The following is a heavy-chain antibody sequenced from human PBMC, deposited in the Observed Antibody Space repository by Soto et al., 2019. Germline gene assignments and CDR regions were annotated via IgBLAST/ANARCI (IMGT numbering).Heavy chain of an antibody. D-gene: IGHD3-3*01. V-gene: IGHV1-18*01. Sequence: ASVKVSCKASGYTFTSYGISWVRQAPGQGLEWMGWISAYNGNTNYAQKFQGRVTITADESTSTAYMELSSLRSEDTAVYYCARDAPPDFWSGYDYYGMDVWGQGTTVTVSS. CDR1: GYTFTSYG. CDR3: ARDAPPDFWSGYDYYGMDV. CDR2: ISAYNGNT. J-gene: IGHJ6*02.